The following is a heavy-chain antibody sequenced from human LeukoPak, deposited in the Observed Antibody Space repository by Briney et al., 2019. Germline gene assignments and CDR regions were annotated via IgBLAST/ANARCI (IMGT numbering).Heavy chain of an antibody. CDR1: GFTFSSYA. V-gene: IGHV3-23*01. Sequence: PGGSLRLSCAASGFTFSSYAMSWVRQAPGKGLEWVSAISGSGGSTYYADSVKGRFTISRDNSKNTLYLQMNTVRTTAVYYCAKGFNYGSGRYEYYQHWGQGTLVTVSS. D-gene: IGHD3-10*01. CDR3: AKGFNYGSGRYEYYQH. J-gene: IGHJ1*01. CDR2: ISGSGGST.